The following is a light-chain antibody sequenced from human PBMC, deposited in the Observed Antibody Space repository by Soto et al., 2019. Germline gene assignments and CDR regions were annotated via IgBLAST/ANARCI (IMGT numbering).Light chain of an antibody. CDR1: QDINRY. CDR3: QQLNTYPLFT. CDR2: AAS. Sequence: DIQLTQSPSFLSASVGDRVTITCRASQDINRYLAWYQQKAGKAPKLLIYAASTLQKGVPSRFSGSGSGTEFTLTISRLQPDDFATYYCQQLNTYPLFTFGPGTEVDI. V-gene: IGKV1-9*01. J-gene: IGKJ3*01.